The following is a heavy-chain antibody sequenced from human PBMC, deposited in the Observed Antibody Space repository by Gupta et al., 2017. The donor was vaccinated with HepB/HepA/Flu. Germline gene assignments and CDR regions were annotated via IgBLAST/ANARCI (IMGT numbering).Heavy chain of an antibody. V-gene: IGHV2-5*01. Sequence: QITLKESGPTLVKATQTLTLTCTFSGFSLSTRGVGVGWIRQPSGKALEWLTLIYWNDDKRYSPSLESRLTITKDTSKNQVIVTMTNMDPVDTATYYCAHVRDGYYHLGYFDYWGQGTLVTVSS. CDR1: GFSLSTRGVG. CDR3: AHVRDGYYHLGYFDY. D-gene: IGHD5-24*01. CDR2: IYWNDDK. J-gene: IGHJ4*02.